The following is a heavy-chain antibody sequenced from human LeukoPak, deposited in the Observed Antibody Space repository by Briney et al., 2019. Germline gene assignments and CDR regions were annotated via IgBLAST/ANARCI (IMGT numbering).Heavy chain of an antibody. Sequence: GGSLRLSCAASGFTFGNYWMHWVRQAPGKGLVWVSHIKGDGSHTIYADSVKGRFTISRDNAKNTLYLQMKSLRAEDTAVYYCVRDWDHFDFDSWGQGTLVTVSS. V-gene: IGHV3-74*01. CDR1: GFTFGNYW. CDR3: VRDWDHFDFDS. D-gene: IGHD3-9*01. J-gene: IGHJ5*01. CDR2: IKGDGSHT.